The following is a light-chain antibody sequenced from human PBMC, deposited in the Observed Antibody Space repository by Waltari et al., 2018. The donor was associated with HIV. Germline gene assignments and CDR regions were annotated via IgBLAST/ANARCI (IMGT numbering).Light chain of an antibody. CDR2: GIT. Sequence: QSALTQPRSVSGSPGQSVTISCTGTRGDVGGYDYVSWYQQHPGKGPKLMIYGITTVPSGGPERFSGSKYGNTASLTISGLQAEDEADYYCCSYTGTYTSVVFGGGTKLTVL. J-gene: IGLJ2*01. CDR1: RGDVGGYDY. V-gene: IGLV2-11*01. CDR3: CSYTGTYTSVV.